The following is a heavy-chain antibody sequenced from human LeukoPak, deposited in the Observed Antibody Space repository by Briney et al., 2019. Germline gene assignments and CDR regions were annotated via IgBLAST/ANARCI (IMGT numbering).Heavy chain of an antibody. V-gene: IGHV3-7*01. J-gene: IGHJ4*02. CDR1: GFTFSAYV. CDR3: AREGVATISAFDY. CDR2: IKQDGSEK. Sequence: GGSLRLSCAASGFTFSAYVMHWVRQAPGKGLEWVANIKQDGSEKYYVDSVKGRFTISRDNAKNSLYLQMNSLRAEDTAVYYCAREGVATISAFDYWGQGTLVTVSS. D-gene: IGHD5-12*01.